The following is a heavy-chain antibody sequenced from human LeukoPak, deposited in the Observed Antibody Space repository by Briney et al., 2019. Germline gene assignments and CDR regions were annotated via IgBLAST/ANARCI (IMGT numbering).Heavy chain of an antibody. CDR1: GYSISSGYY. V-gene: IGHV4-38-2*02. Sequence: SETLSLTCAVSGYSISSGYYLGWSRQPPGKGLEWIGSIYHSGSTYYNPPLTSRVTISVDTSKNQFSLKLTSVTAADTAVYYCARDPGYARWFDPWGQGTLVTVSS. J-gene: IGHJ5*02. CDR3: ARDPGYARWFDP. CDR2: IYHSGST. D-gene: IGHD5-18*01.